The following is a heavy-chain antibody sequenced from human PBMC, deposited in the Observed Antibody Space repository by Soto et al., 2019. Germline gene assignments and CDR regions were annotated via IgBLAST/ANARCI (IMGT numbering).Heavy chain of an antibody. CDR1: GGSFSGYY. J-gene: IGHJ4*02. V-gene: IGHV4-34*01. Sequence: QVQLQQWGAGLLKPSETLSLTCAVYGGSFSGYYWSWIRQPPGKGLEWIGEINHSGSTNYNPSLKSRVTISVDTSKNQFSLKLSSVTAADTAVYYCVRGGYSSSWYSPDSGRGIRKFDYWGQGTLVTVSS. D-gene: IGHD6-13*01. CDR2: INHSGST. CDR3: VRGGYSSSWYSPDSGRGIRKFDY.